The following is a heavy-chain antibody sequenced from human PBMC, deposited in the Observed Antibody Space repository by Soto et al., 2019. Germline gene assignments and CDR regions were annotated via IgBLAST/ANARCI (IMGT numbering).Heavy chain of an antibody. Sequence: QVQLVQSGAEVKKPGASVKVSCKASGYTFTSYAMHWVRQAPGQRLEWMGWINAGNGNTKYSQKFQGGVTSTTDTSARTAYMELSSLRSEDTAVYYCARGPGGPDGPGDYWGQGTLVTVSS. J-gene: IGHJ4*02. CDR1: GYTFTSYA. D-gene: IGHD2-15*01. CDR2: INAGNGNT. CDR3: ARGPGGPDGPGDY. V-gene: IGHV1-3*01.